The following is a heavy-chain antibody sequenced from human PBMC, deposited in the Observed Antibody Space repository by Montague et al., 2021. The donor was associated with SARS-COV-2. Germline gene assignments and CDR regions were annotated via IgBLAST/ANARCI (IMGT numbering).Heavy chain of an antibody. CDR3: ARDGGFYGSGGYSL. D-gene: IGHD3-10*01. V-gene: IGHV4-4*07. CDR2: IFASGGT. J-gene: IGHJ4*02. CDR1: GGSIRSYS. Sequence: SETLSLTCTVSGGSIRSYSWSWIRQPSAKGLDWIGRIFASGGTIXSPSLMSRVSMSVDASKNQFSFILTSVTAADTGVYFYARDGGFYGSGGYSLWGQGTLVTVSS.